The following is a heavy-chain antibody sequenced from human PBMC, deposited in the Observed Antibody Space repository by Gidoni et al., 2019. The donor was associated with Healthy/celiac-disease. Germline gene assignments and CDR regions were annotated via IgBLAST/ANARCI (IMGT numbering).Heavy chain of an antibody. CDR3: ARLGPDTWVAEVAFDI. Sequence: QVQLQESGPGLVKPSETLSLTCTVSGGSISSYYWSWIRQPPGKGLEWIGYIYYSGSTNYNPSLKSRVTISVDTSKNQFSLKLSSVTAADTAVYYCARLGPDTWVAEVAFDIWGQGTMVTVSS. CDR1: GGSISSYY. V-gene: IGHV4-59*01. J-gene: IGHJ3*02. CDR2: IYYSGST. D-gene: IGHD3-16*01.